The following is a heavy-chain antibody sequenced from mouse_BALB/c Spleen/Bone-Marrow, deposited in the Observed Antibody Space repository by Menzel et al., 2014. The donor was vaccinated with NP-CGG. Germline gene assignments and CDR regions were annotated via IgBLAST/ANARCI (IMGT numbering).Heavy chain of an antibody. CDR1: GFHFSRYW. V-gene: IGHV4-1*02. D-gene: IGHD1-2*01. Sequence: EVKLVESGGGLVQPGGSLKLSCAASGFHFSRYWMSWVRHVPGKGLEWIGEINPDSNTINYTPSLKDKFIISRDNTKNTLYLQMSKMRAEATAFYYCVRHHYYGYVDYWGQGTSVTVSS. CDR2: INPDSNTI. J-gene: IGHJ4*01. CDR3: VRHHYYGYVDY.